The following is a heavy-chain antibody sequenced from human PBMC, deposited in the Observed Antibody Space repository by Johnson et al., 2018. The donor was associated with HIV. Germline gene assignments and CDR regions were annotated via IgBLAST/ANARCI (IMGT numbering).Heavy chain of an antibody. CDR2: IYRGGST. J-gene: IGHJ3*02. Sequence: EQLVESGGGLVQPGGSLRLSCAASGFTVSSNYMSWVRQAPGKGLEWVSVIYRGGSTYYADSVKGRFTISRDNSKNTLYLQMNSLRAEDTAVYYCARALAGDAFDIWGQGTMVTVSS. CDR1: GFTVSSNY. D-gene: IGHD3-10*01. V-gene: IGHV3-66*02. CDR3: ARALAGDAFDI.